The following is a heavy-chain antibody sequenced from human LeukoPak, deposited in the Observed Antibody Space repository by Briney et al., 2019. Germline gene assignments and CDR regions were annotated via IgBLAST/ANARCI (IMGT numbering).Heavy chain of an antibody. CDR2: ISYDGSNK. Sequence: GSLRLSCAASGFTFSSYGMHWVRQAPGKGLEWVAVISYDGSNKYYADSVKGRFTISRDNFKNTLYLQMNSLRVEDAAVYYCAREGTITAFDYWGQGTMVTVSS. D-gene: IGHD1-7*01. CDR3: AREGTITAFDY. CDR1: GFTFSSYG. V-gene: IGHV3-30*03. J-gene: IGHJ4*02.